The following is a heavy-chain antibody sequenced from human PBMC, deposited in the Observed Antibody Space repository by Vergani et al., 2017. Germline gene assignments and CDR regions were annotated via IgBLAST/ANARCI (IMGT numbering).Heavy chain of an antibody. J-gene: IGHJ5*02. V-gene: IGHV4-39*07. D-gene: IGHD3-22*01. CDR1: GGSISSSSYY. Sequence: QLQLQESGPGLVKPSETLSLTCTVSGGSISSSSYYWGWIRQPPGKGLEWIGSIYYSGSTYYNPSLKSRVTISVDTSKNQFSLKRSSVTAADTAVYYCARRTYYYDSSGPFDPWGQGTLVTVSS. CDR2: IYYSGST. CDR3: ARRTYYYDSSGPFDP.